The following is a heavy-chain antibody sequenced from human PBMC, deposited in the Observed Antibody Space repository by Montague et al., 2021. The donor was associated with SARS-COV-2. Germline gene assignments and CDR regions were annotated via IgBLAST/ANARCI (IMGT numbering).Heavy chain of an antibody. J-gene: IGHJ4*02. CDR1: GFTLRSYG. V-gene: IGHV3-23*01. CDR3: ASRPGEPYYYDY. D-gene: IGHD1-14*01. Sequence: SLSLSVSGFTLRSYGMTWVRQAPGKGLEWVSAISGSGSSTYYPDSVKGRFTISRDRSRNTLYLQMNSLRVEDTAVYYCASRPGEPYYYDYWGPGALVTVSS. CDR2: ISGSGSST.